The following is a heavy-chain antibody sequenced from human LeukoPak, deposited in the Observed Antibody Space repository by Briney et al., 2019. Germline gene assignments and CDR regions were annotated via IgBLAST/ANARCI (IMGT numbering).Heavy chain of an antibody. CDR3: ARIGEVVPAGIDY. D-gene: IGHD3-16*01. J-gene: IGHJ4*02. V-gene: IGHV3-74*01. CDR1: RFAFNTYW. CDR2: INSDGRST. Sequence: GGSLRLSCAASRFAFNTYWMHWVRQAPGKGLVWVSRINSDGRSTSYADFVKGRFTISRDNAKNTLYLQMNSLRAEDTAVYFCARIGEVVPAGIDYWGQGTLVTVSS.